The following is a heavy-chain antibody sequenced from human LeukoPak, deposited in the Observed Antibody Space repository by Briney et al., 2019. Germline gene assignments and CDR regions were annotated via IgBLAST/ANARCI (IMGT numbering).Heavy chain of an antibody. D-gene: IGHD5-12*01. V-gene: IGHV1-2*02. J-gene: IGHJ4*02. CDR2: INPNNDGT. CDR1: GYTFSAYY. CDR3: ARAHVDIVATIKFDS. Sequence: ASVKVSCKASGYTFSAYYMHWVRQAPGQRLEWMGLINPNNDGTNYAQKFYGRVTMTWDTSISTAYMELNRLKSDDTAVYYCARAHVDIVATIKFDSWGQGTLVTVSS.